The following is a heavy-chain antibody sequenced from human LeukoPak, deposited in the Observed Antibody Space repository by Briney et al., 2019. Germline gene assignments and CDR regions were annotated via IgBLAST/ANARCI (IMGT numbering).Heavy chain of an antibody. CDR3: AGEAPRPPNSINWFDP. CDR1: GYTFTSYG. D-gene: IGHD2/OR15-2a*01. CDR2: ISAYNGNT. J-gene: IGHJ5*02. V-gene: IGHV1-18*01. Sequence: ASVKVSCKASGYTFTSYGISWVRQAPGQGLEWMGWISAYNGNTNYAQKLQGRVTMTTDTSTSTAYMELRSLRSDDTAVYYCAGEAPRPPNSINWFDPWGQGTLVTVSP.